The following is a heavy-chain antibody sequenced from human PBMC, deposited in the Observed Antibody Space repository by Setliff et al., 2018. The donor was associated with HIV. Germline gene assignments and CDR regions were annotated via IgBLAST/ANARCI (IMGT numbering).Heavy chain of an antibody. CDR3: ARGGAVSADFDS. CDR1: GGSISSGDYY. J-gene: IGHJ5*01. D-gene: IGHD3-16*01. V-gene: IGHV4-39*07. Sequence: SETLSLTCTVSGGSISSGDYYWGWIRQPPGKGLEWIGSIYYDGRTFYKPSLKSRLTISVDTSKNQFSLSLNSVTAADTAVYFCARGGAVSADFDSWGQGTLVTVSS. CDR2: IYYDGRT.